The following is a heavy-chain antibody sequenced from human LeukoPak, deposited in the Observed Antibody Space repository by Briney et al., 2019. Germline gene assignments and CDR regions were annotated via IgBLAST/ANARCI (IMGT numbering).Heavy chain of an antibody. CDR3: ARDGSSWYYYYGMDV. Sequence: GESLKISCKGSGYSFTSYGISWVRQAPGQGLEWMGWISAYNGNTNYAQKLQGRVTMTTDTSTSTAYMELRSLRSDDTAVYYCARDGSSWYYYYGMDVWGQGTTVTVSS. CDR2: ISAYNGNT. CDR1: GYSFTSYG. D-gene: IGHD6-13*01. J-gene: IGHJ6*02. V-gene: IGHV1-18*01.